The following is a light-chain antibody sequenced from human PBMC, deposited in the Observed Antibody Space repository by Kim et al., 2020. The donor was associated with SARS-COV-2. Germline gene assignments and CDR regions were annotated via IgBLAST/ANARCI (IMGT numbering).Light chain of an antibody. CDR2: EVT. CDR3: CAYAGLSTLV. Sequence: GQSVIITCTETSSDIGEYDFVSWYQQRPGKVPKLVIYEVTKRPSGVPDRFSGSKSGNTASLTVSGLQSEDEAQYYCCAYAGLSTLVFGTGTKVTVL. CDR1: SSDIGEYDF. V-gene: IGLV2-8*01. J-gene: IGLJ1*01.